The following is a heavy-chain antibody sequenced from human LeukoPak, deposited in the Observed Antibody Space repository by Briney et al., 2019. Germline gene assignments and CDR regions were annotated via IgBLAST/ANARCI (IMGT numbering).Heavy chain of an antibody. D-gene: IGHD2-2*01. V-gene: IGHV1-2*02. CDR1: GYTFTGYY. CDR2: INPNSGGT. CDR3: ARDRGYCSSTSCYHWFDP. Sequence: GASVTVSCTASGYTFTGYYMHWVRQAPGQGLEWMGWINPNSGGTNYAQKFQGRVTMTRDMSISTAYMELSRLRSDDTAVYYCARDRGYCSSTSCYHWFDPWGQGTLVTVSS. J-gene: IGHJ5*02.